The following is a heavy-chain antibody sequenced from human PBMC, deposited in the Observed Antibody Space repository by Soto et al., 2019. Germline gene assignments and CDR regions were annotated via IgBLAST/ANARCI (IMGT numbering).Heavy chain of an antibody. Sequence: EVHLAESGGGLVLTGGSLRLSCAASGFSFVSYWMHWVRQVPGEGLAWVSRINGNADNSDYADSVKGRFTISRDNAKNTLYLHVNSLRAEDTAVYYCVKVLARGVGVPRFYFDSWGQGALVTVSS. CDR3: VKVLARGVGVPRFYFDS. D-gene: IGHD2-2*01. J-gene: IGHJ4*02. V-gene: IGHV3-74*01. CDR1: GFSFVSYW. CDR2: INGNADNS.